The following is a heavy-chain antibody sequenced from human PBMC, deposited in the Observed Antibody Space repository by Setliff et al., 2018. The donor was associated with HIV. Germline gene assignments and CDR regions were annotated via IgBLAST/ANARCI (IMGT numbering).Heavy chain of an antibody. V-gene: IGHV4-39*02. J-gene: IGHJ4*02. Sequence: SETLSLTCSVSGDSISSGTYYWCWIRQPPGKGLEWIGSVSYSGSAFYKPSLKSRVKLSVDTSKNHLSLKRSSVTAADTAVYYCAREVPARQHFDFWGQGTLVTVSS. CDR1: GDSISSGTYY. D-gene: IGHD2-2*01. CDR3: AREVPARQHFDF. CDR2: VSYSGSA.